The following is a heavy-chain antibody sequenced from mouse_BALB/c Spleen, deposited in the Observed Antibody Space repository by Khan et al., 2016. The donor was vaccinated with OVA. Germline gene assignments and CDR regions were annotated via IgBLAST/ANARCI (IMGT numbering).Heavy chain of an antibody. Sequence: QVRLQQSGAELARPGASVKLSCKASDYTFTDYYINWVNQRPGQGLEWIGEISHGSGATYYNEKFKGKTTLTADKSSSTVYMQLNSLTSEASAVDFGVRRNYFGYTMAYWGQGTLVTVSA. V-gene: IGHV1-77*01. D-gene: IGHD1-2*01. CDR2: ISHGSGAT. J-gene: IGHJ3*01. CDR1: DYTFTDYY. CDR3: VRRNYFGYTMAY.